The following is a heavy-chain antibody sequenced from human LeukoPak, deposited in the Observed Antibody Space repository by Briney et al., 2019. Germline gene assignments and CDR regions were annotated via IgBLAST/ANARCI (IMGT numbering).Heavy chain of an antibody. V-gene: IGHV4-39*01. CDR1: GASISISNYY. CDR3: ARRTSNPVGAIDY. J-gene: IGHJ4*02. Sequence: PSETLSLTCTVSGASISISNYYWGWIRQPPGRGLEWIGSISYSGTYYNPSLKRRLTISVDTSKNHFSLNLRSVTAADTAVYYCARRTSNPVGAIDYWGQGTLVTVSS. D-gene: IGHD3-16*01. CDR2: ISYSGT.